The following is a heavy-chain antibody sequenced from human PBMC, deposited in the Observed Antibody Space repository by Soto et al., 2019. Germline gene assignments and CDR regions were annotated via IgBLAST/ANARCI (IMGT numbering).Heavy chain of an antibody. J-gene: IGHJ4*02. CDR3: ARDGSYGYYCDSSGPAYYFDY. CDR2: IYHSGST. D-gene: IGHD3-22*01. V-gene: IGHV4-4*02. CDR1: GGSISSSNW. Sequence: TWETLSLTCAVAGGSISSSNWRSWVRQPPGKGVECIGEIYHSGSTNYNPSLKSRVTISVDKSKNQFSLKLSSVTAADTAVYYCARDGSYGYYCDSSGPAYYFDYWGQGTLVTVSS.